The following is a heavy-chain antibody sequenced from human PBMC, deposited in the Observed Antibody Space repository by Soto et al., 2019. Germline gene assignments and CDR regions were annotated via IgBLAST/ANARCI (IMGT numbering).Heavy chain of an antibody. J-gene: IGHJ4*02. V-gene: IGHV4-61*01. CDR3: ARTTAVPNTLRSRYFFNF. Sequence: SETLSLTCSVSGGSVSNKTYYWSWIRQPPGKRLEWIGYVYYSGTTNYNPSLKSRVTISVDMSKNQFSLRLTSVTAADTALYYCARTTAVPNTLRSRYFFNFWGQGTLVTVPQ. CDR1: GGSVSNKTYY. D-gene: IGHD3-9*01. CDR2: VYYSGTT.